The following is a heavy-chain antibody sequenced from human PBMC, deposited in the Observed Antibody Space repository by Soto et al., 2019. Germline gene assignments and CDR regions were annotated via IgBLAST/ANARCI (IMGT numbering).Heavy chain of an antibody. CDR2: IDWDDDK. J-gene: IGHJ3*02. CDR3: ARIPGDYYDSSGYPI. D-gene: IGHD3-22*01. V-gene: IGHV2-70*01. CDR1: GFSLSTSGMC. Sequence: SGPTLVNPTQTLTLTCTFSGFSLSTSGMCVSWIRQPPGKALEWLALIDWDDDKYYSTSLKTRLTISKDTSKNQVVLTMTNMDPVDTATYYCARIPGDYYDSSGYPIWGQGTMVTVS.